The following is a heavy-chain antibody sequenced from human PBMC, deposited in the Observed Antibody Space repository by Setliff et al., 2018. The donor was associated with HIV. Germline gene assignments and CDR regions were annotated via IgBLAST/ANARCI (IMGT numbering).Heavy chain of an antibody. CDR1: GGSISSSSYY. CDR2: IYYSGST. Sequence: SETLSLTCTVSGGSISSSSYYWGWIRQPPGKGLEWIGNIYYSGSTYYNPSLKSRVTISVDTSKNQSSLKLNSLIAADTAVYYCASLTTDRFLEWLFVYWGQGTLVTVSS. J-gene: IGHJ4*02. V-gene: IGHV4-39*01. CDR3: ASLTTDRFLEWLFVY. D-gene: IGHD3-3*01.